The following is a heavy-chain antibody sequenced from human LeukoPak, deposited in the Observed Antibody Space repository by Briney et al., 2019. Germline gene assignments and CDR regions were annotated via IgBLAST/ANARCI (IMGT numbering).Heavy chain of an antibody. CDR3: ARGPLGYCSSTSCYRELRFGP. V-gene: IGHV4-59*12. CDR1: GGSISSYY. J-gene: IGHJ5*02. D-gene: IGHD2-2*02. CDR2: IYYSGST. Sequence: PSETLSLTCTVSGGSISSYYWSWIRQPPGKGLEWIGYIYYSGSTNYNPSLKSRVTISVDTSKNQFSLKLSSVTAADTAVYYCARGPLGYCSSTSCYRELRFGPWGQGTLVTVSS.